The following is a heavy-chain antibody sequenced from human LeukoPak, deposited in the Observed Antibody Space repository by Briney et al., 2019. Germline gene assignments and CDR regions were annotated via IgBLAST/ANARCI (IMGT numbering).Heavy chain of an antibody. D-gene: IGHD3-10*01. CDR3: AKTYYSGSGSYDY. V-gene: IGHV3-23*01. J-gene: IGHJ4*02. CDR1: GFTFSSYA. CDR2: TSGSGGST. Sequence: PGGSLRLSCAASGFTFSSYAMSWVRQAPGKGLEWVSVTSGSGGSTYYADSVKGRFTISRDNSKNTLYLQMNSLRAEDTAVYYCAKTYYSGSGSYDYWGQGALVTVPS.